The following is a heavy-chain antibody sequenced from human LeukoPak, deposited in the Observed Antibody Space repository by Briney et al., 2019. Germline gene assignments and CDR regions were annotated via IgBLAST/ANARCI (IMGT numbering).Heavy chain of an antibody. CDR1: GYTFTSYG. Sequence: ASVKVSCKASGYTFTSYGISWVRQAPGQGLEWMGWISAYNGNTNYAQKLQGRVTMITDTSTSTAYMELRSLRSDDTAVYYCARDGYSSSWVYYYYYYGMDVWGQGTTVTVSS. D-gene: IGHD6-13*01. V-gene: IGHV1-18*01. CDR2: ISAYNGNT. CDR3: ARDGYSSSWVYYYYYYGMDV. J-gene: IGHJ6*02.